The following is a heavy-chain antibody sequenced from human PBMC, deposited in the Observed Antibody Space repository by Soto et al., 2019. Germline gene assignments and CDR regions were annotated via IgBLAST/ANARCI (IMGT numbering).Heavy chain of an antibody. CDR3: ARVCEAGSGWSVGTNNRLEP. CDR2: IYYSGST. Sequence: SETLSLTCTVSGGSISSYYWSWSRQPPGKGLEWIGYIYYSGSTNYNPSLKSRVTISVDTSKNQFSLKLSSVTAADTAGYYCARVCEAGSGWSVGTNNRLEPWGQGTLVTVSA. CDR1: GGSISSYY. V-gene: IGHV4-59*01. J-gene: IGHJ5*02. D-gene: IGHD6-19*01.